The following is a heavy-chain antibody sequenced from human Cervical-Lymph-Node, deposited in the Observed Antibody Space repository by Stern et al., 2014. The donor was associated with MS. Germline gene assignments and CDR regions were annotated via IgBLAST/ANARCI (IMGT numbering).Heavy chain of an antibody. Sequence: QVPLRESGPVLVKPTETLTLTCTVSGFSLSNTRMRVTWLRQPPGKALEWLAHFFSNDEKSYNTSLRSRLTISKDTSKSQVVLTMTNVDPVDTATYYCARMSAGSRYYYGLDVWGQGTTVIVSS. CDR1: GFSLSNTRMR. J-gene: IGHJ6*02. D-gene: IGHD3-10*01. V-gene: IGHV2-26*01. CDR2: FFSNDEK. CDR3: ARMSAGSRYYYGLDV.